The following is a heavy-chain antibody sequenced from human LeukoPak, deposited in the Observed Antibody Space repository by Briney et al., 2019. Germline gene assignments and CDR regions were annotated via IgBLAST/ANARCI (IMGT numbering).Heavy chain of an antibody. Sequence: PGGSLRLSCAASGFTFTTSWMQWFRQAPGKGLVWVSRIESDGTSTTYADSVKGRFTISRDNAKNTLYLQMNSLRAEDTAVYYCARDQYSSTWYRGAFDVWGQGTMVSVSS. CDR3: ARDQYSSTWYRGAFDV. CDR1: GFTFTTSW. D-gene: IGHD6-13*01. CDR2: IESDGTST. V-gene: IGHV3-74*01. J-gene: IGHJ3*01.